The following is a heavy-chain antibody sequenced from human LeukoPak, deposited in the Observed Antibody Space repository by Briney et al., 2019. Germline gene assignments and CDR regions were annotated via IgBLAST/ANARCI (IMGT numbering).Heavy chain of an antibody. CDR1: GFTFSSYA. J-gene: IGHJ4*02. CDR2: ISGSGGST. CDR3: ANQYCSSTSCYGAVDY. V-gene: IGHV3-23*01. Sequence: GGSLRLSCAASGFTFSSYATSWVRQAPGKGLEWVSAISGSGGSTYYADSVKGRFTISRDNSKNTLYLQMNSLRAEDTAVYYCANQYCSSTSCYGAVDYWGQGTLVTVSS. D-gene: IGHD2-2*01.